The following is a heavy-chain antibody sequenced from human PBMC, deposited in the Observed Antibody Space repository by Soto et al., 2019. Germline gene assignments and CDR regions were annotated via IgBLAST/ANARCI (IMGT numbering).Heavy chain of an antibody. Sequence: GGSLRLSCAASGFTFSSYSMNWVRQAPGKGLEWVSYISSSSSTIYYADSVKGRFTISRDNAKNSLYLQMNSLRAEDTAVYYCARDDYDFWSGYYDGIFDYWGQGTLVTVSS. V-gene: IGHV3-48*01. D-gene: IGHD3-3*01. CDR3: ARDDYDFWSGYYDGIFDY. CDR2: ISSSSSTI. J-gene: IGHJ4*02. CDR1: GFTFSSYS.